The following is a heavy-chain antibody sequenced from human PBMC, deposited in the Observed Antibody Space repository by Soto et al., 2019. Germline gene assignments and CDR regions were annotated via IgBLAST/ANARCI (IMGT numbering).Heavy chain of an antibody. D-gene: IGHD1-26*01. Sequence: GGSLRLSCAASGFTFSGSAMHWVRQASGKGLEWVGRIRSKANSYATAYAASVKGRFTISRDDSKNTAYLQMNSLKTEDTAVYYCTRQILLNDVNVSGQGTTVTVYS. J-gene: IGHJ6*02. CDR2: IRSKANSYAT. CDR1: GFTFSGSA. V-gene: IGHV3-73*01. CDR3: TRQILLNDVNV.